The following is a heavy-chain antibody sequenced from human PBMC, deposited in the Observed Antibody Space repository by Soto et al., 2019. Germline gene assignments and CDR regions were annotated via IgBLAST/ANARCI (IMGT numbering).Heavy chain of an antibody. CDR3: ATEAAAGGGFDS. D-gene: IGHD6-13*01. V-gene: IGHV3-15*01. CDR2: IKSTTDGGST. J-gene: IGHJ4*02. Sequence: EVQLVESGGGLVKPGGSPRLSCAVSGFTFSNVWMSWVRQAPGKGLEWVGRIKSTTDGGSTDYAAPVEGRFTITKDDSKNTLYLHMNSLKTEETAVYYCATEAAAGGGFDSWGQGTLVTVSS. CDR1: GFTFSNVW.